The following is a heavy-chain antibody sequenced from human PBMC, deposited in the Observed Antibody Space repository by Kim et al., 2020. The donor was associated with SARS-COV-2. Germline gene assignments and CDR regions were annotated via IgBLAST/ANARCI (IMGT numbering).Heavy chain of an antibody. CDR2: IYWDDDN. V-gene: IGHV2-5*02. CDR1: GFLLTSSGVG. J-gene: IGHJ3*02. Sequence: SGPKLVNPTQTLTLTCTCSGFLLTSSGVGVGWIRQPPGKALAWLALIYWDDDNRYSPSLKNRLTITKDTSKNQVLLTVTNMDPMDTATYFCAHRSSLKGVFDSWGQGTMVTVSS. CDR3: AHRSSLKGVFDS. D-gene: IGHD2-8*01.